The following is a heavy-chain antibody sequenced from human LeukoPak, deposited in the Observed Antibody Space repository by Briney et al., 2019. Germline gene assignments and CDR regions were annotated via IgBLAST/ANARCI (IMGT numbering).Heavy chain of an antibody. Sequence: GGSLRLSCAVSGITLSNYGKSWVRQAPGKGLEWVAGTSDSGGSTNYADSVKGRFTISRDNPKNTLYLQMNSLRAEDTAVYFCAKRGVVIRVILVGFHKEAYYFDSWGQGALVTVSS. CDR2: TSDSGGST. V-gene: IGHV3-23*01. D-gene: IGHD3-22*01. CDR1: GITLSNYG. CDR3: AKRGVVIRVILVGFHKEAYYFDS. J-gene: IGHJ4*02.